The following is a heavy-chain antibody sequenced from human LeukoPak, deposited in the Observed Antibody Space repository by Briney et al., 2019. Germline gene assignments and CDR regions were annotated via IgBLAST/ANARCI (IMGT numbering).Heavy chain of an antibody. CDR3: ARDSRGGGPDFDY. D-gene: IGHD3-16*01. Sequence: NASETLSLTCTVSGGSISSGDYYWSWIRQPPGKGLEWIGYIYYSGTTTYNPSLESRVTISLDTSRKQFSLKLSSVTAADTAVYYCARDSRGGGPDFDYWGQGTLVTVSS. V-gene: IGHV4-61*08. J-gene: IGHJ4*02. CDR2: IYYSGTT. CDR1: GGSISSGDYY.